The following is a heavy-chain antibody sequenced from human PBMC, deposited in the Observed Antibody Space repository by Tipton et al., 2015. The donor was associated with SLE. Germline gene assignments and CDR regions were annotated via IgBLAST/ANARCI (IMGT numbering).Heavy chain of an antibody. J-gene: IGHJ6*03. Sequence: LRLSCAVYGGSFSGYYWSWIRQPPGKGLEWIGEINHSGSTNYNPSLKSRVSISVDTSKNQFSLKLSSVTAADAAVYYCARVGVYGLGTNYYYYMDVWGKGTTVTVSS. CDR1: GGSFSGYY. CDR3: ARVGVYGLGTNYYYYMDV. V-gene: IGHV4-34*09. D-gene: IGHD2-8*02. CDR2: INHSGST.